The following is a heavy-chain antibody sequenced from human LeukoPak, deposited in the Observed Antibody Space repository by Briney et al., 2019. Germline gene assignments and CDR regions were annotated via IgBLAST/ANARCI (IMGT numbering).Heavy chain of an antibody. CDR1: GGSISSYY. V-gene: IGHV4-59*01. CDR3: ARETMITYYFDY. Sequence: SETLSLTCTVSGGSISSYYWSWIRQPPGKGLEWIGYIYYSGSTNYNPSLKSRVTISVDTSKNQFSLRLSSVTAADTAVYYCARETMITYYFDYWGQGTLVTVSS. J-gene: IGHJ4*02. CDR2: IYYSGST. D-gene: IGHD3-16*01.